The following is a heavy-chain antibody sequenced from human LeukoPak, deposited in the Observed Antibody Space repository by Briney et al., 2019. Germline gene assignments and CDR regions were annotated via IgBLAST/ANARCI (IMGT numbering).Heavy chain of an antibody. CDR1: GFTFSSYA. J-gene: IGHJ6*02. CDR2: TSGSGGST. CDR3: AKGQKNYYYYGMDV. V-gene: IGHV3-23*01. Sequence: GGSLRLSCAASGFTFSSYAMSWVRQAPGKGLEWVSATSGSGGSTYYADSVKGRFTISRDNSKNTLYLQMNSLRAEDTAVYYCAKGQKNYYYYGMDVWGQGTTVTVSS.